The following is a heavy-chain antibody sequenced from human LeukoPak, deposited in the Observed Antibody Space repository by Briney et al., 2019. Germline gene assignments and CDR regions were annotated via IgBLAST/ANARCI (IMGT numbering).Heavy chain of an antibody. V-gene: IGHV3-11*03. CDR1: GFTFSDYY. CDR3: AKLYREYCFSTNCPNWFDP. Sequence: PGGSLRLSCTASGFTFSDYYMTWIRQAPGKGLEWVSYISSRGSYINYADSVKGRFTISRDNAKNTLYLQMNSLRAEDTAVYYCAKLYREYCFSTNCPNWFDPWGQGTLVTVSS. D-gene: IGHD2-2*01. CDR2: ISSRGSYI. J-gene: IGHJ5*02.